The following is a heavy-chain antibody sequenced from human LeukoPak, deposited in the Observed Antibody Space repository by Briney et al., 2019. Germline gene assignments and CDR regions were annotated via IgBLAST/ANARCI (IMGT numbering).Heavy chain of an antibody. J-gene: IGHJ4*02. D-gene: IGHD1-7*01. CDR1: GFTFSNYA. V-gene: IGHV3-23*01. CDR2: ISGSGGGT. Sequence: RAGGSLRLSCAASGFTFSNYAMSWVRQAPGKGLEWLSTISGSGGGTYYADSYADSVKGRFTISRDNYKNTLYLQMNSLRAEDTAVYYCAKDLHLWNSGGNFDYWGQGTLVTVSS. CDR3: AKDLHLWNSGGNFDY.